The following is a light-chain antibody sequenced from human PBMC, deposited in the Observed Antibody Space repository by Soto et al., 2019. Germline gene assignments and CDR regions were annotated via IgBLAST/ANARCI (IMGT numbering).Light chain of an antibody. Sequence: DIHITQSPSTLSASVGDRITFSCRASQSVSSWLAWFQQKPGKAPKLLIYKASNLQSGVSSRFSGGGSGTEFTLTISSLQPDDFATYYCQQYKAYWTFGPGTKVEIK. CDR1: QSVSSW. CDR2: KAS. CDR3: QQYKAYWT. J-gene: IGKJ1*01. V-gene: IGKV1-5*03.